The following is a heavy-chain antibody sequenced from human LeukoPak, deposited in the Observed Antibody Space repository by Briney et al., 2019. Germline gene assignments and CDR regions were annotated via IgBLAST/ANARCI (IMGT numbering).Heavy chain of an antibody. CDR3: ARVGITMVRGVIIDY. CDR2: VSTSGST. CDR1: GDYISSGSQY. V-gene: IGHV4-61*02. Sequence: PSETLSLTCTISGDYISSGSQYWNWIRQPAGKGLEWIGRVSTSGSTNYNPSLKSRVTISLGTSRNQFSLRLSSVTAADTAVYYCARVGITMVRGVIIDYWGQGTLVTVSS. J-gene: IGHJ4*02. D-gene: IGHD3-10*01.